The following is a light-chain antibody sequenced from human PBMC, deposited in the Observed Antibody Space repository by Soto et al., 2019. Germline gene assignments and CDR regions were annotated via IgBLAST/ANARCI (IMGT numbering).Light chain of an antibody. CDR2: AAS. Sequence: DIQIAYSSSSRSSWLVERVSITCRASRGIRNDLGWYQQKPGKDPKRLIYAASTLQSGVPSRFSGSGSGTEFTLTISGLQPEDFATYYCLQRRDYPFSFGPGTKVD. J-gene: IGKJ3*01. CDR1: RGIRND. CDR3: LQRRDYPFS. V-gene: IGKV1-17*01.